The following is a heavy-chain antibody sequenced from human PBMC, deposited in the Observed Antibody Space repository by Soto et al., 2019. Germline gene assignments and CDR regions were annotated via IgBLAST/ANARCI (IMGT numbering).Heavy chain of an antibody. D-gene: IGHD3-9*01. CDR3: AKQETYYDILTGSLHFDY. CDR2: ISGSGGST. CDR1: GFTFSSYA. J-gene: IGHJ4*02. V-gene: IGHV3-23*01. Sequence: GGSLRLSCAASGFTFSSYAMSWVRQAPGKGLEWVSAISGSGGSTYYADSVKGRFTISRDNSKNTLYLQMNSLRAEDTAVYYCAKQETYYDILTGSLHFDYWGQGTLVTVSS.